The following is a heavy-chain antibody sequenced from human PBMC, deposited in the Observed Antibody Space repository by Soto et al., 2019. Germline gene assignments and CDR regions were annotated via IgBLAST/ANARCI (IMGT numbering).Heavy chain of an antibody. J-gene: IGHJ4*02. CDR1: GFTFSSYA. CDR3: AKDITPRSYGPITFDY. D-gene: IGHD1-20*01. CDR2: ISGSGGST. V-gene: IGHV3-23*01. Sequence: PGGSLRLSCAASGFTFSSYAMSWVRQAPGKGLEWVSAISGSGGSTYYADSVKGRFTISRDNSKNTLYLQMNSLRAEDTAVYYCAKDITPRSYGPITFDYWGQGTLVTVSS.